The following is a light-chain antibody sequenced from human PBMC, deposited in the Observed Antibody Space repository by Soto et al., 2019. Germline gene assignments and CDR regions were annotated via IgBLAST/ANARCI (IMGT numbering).Light chain of an antibody. V-gene: IGKV1-27*01. Sequence: DIQMTHYPASLSASVGHRVTITCRASQCISNCLAWDRQKPGKVPKLLIYAASALQSRVPARFRGSGYGTDFPLTSSSLQPEDVATYYCQEYNSGPRTFGQGTKVEIK. CDR1: QCISNC. CDR3: QEYNSGPRT. CDR2: AAS. J-gene: IGKJ1*01.